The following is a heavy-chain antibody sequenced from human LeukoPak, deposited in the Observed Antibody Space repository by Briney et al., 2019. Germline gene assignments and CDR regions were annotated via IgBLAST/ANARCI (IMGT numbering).Heavy chain of an antibody. CDR2: IIGSGGST. J-gene: IGHJ4*02. CDR3: AKERGLELPTGI. Sequence: GRSLRLSRAASGLSFSSYAMSWARHAPGNGLDWVSAIIGSGGSTYYADSVKGRFTIYRDNSKNSLYLQMNSLRAEDMAEYDCAKERGLELPTGIWGQGTLVTVSS. D-gene: IGHD1-1*01. CDR1: GLSFSSYA. V-gene: IGHV3-23*01.